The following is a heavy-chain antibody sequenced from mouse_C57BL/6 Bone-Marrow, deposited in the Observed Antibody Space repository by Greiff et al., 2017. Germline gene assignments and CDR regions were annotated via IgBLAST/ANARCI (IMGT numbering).Heavy chain of an antibody. CDR2: IYPRDGST. D-gene: IGHD1-1*01. Sequence: VQLQQSGPELVKPGASVKLSCKASGYTFTSYAINWVKQRPGQGLEWIGWIYPRDGSTKYNEKFKGKATLTVDTSSSTAYMELHSLTSEDSAVYFCARDYGSSYWYFDVGGTGTTVTVSS. CDR3: ARDYGSSYWYFDV. J-gene: IGHJ1*03. CDR1: GYTFTSYA. V-gene: IGHV1-85*01.